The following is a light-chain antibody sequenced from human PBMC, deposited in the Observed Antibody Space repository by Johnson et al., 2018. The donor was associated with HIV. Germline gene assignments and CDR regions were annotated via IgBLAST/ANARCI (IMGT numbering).Light chain of an antibody. V-gene: IGLV1-51*01. CDR2: DNN. Sequence: QSVLTQPPSVSAAPGQKVTISCSGSSSNIGSNYVSWYQQVPGTAPKLLIFDNNKRPSGIPDRFSGSKSGTSATLGITGLQTGEEADYYCGTWDSSRRGGFFGTGTKVTVL. CDR3: GTWDSSRRGGF. CDR1: SSNIGSNY. J-gene: IGLJ1*01.